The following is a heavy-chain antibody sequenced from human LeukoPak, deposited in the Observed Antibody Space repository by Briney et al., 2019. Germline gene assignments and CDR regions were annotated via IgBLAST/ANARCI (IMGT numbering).Heavy chain of an antibody. J-gene: IGHJ4*02. CDR3: ARDRGYSCAYYFDY. CDR1: GASISTYY. D-gene: IGHD5-18*01. V-gene: IGHV4-59*01. Sequence: SETLSLTCTVPGASISTYYWSWIRQPPGKGLEWIGYIYYSGSTNYNPSLKSRVTISVDTSKNQFSLSLSSVTTADTAVYYCARDRGYSCAYYFDYWGREPWSPSPQ. CDR2: IYYSGST.